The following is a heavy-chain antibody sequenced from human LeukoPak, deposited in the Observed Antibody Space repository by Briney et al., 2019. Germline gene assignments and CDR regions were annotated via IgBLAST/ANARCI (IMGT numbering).Heavy chain of an antibody. CDR1: GFTVSSNY. D-gene: IGHD1-26*01. CDR2: IYSGGST. V-gene: IGHV3-53*01. J-gene: IGHJ4*02. Sequence: PGGSLRLSCAASGFTVSSNYMSWVRQAPGKGLEWVSAIYSGGSTYYADSVKGRFTISRDNSKNTLYLQMNSLRAEDTAVYYCVRDSVGLYYFNYWGQGTLVTVS. CDR3: VRDSVGLYYFNY.